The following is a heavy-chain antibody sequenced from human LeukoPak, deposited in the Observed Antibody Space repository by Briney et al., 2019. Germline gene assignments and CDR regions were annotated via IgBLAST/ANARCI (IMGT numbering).Heavy chain of an antibody. D-gene: IGHD2-2*02. J-gene: IGHJ3*02. CDR2: IYHSGST. V-gene: IGHV4-4*02. CDR1: GGSISSSNW. CDR3: ARTSAAIPLDAFDI. Sequence: SETLSLTCAVSGGSISSSNWWSWVRQPPGKGLEWIGEIYHSGSTNYNPSLKSRVTIPVDKSKNQFSLKLSSVTAADTAVYYCARTSAAIPLDAFDIWGQGTMVTVSS.